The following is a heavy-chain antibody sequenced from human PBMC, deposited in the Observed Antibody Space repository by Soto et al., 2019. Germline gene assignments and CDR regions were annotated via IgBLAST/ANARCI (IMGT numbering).Heavy chain of an antibody. V-gene: IGHV4-31*03. CDR2: IYYSGST. CDR1: GGSISSGGYS. Sequence: QVQLQESGPGLVKPSQTLSLTCTVSGGSISSGGYSWSWIRQHPGKGLEWIGYIYYSGSTYYNPPLKSRVTISVDTSKNQSSLKPRSVTAADTAVYYCAGESRFGEDYYGMDAWGQGTTVTVSS. D-gene: IGHD3-10*01. CDR3: AGESRFGEDYYGMDA. J-gene: IGHJ6*02.